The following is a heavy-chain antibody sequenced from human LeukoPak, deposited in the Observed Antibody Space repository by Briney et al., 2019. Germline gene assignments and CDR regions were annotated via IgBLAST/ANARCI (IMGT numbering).Heavy chain of an antibody. Sequence: GGSLRLSCAASGFTFSDYYMSWIRQAPGKGLEWVSYISSSSSYTNYADSVKGRFTISRDNAKNSLYLQMNSLRAEDTAVYYCASMGGYGGSFFYFDYWGQGTLVTVSS. V-gene: IGHV3-11*03. CDR3: ASMGGYGGSFFYFDY. J-gene: IGHJ4*02. D-gene: IGHD1-26*01. CDR2: ISSSSSYT. CDR1: GFTFSDYY.